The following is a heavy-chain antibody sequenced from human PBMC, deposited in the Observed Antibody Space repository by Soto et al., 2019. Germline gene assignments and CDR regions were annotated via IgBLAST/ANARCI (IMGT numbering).Heavy chain of an antibody. J-gene: IGHJ4*02. CDR1: GGSISISSYY. D-gene: IGHD5-18*01. Sequence: PSETLSLTCTVSGGSISISSYYWGWIRQPPGKGLEWIGSIYYSGSTYYNPSLKSRVTISVDTSKNQFSLKLSSVTAADTAVYYCARHIHHPGSSLLDYWGQGTLVTVSS. CDR2: IYYSGST. V-gene: IGHV4-39*01. CDR3: ARHIHHPGSSLLDY.